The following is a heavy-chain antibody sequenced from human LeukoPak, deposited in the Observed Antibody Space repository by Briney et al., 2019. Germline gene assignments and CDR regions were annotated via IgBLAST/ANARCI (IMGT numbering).Heavy chain of an antibody. CDR3: ARTPTTVTTGPSNWFDP. CDR1: GGTFSSYA. J-gene: IGHJ5*02. CDR2: IIPILGIA. V-gene: IGHV1-69*04. D-gene: IGHD4-17*01. Sequence: SVKVSCKASGGTFSSYAISWVRQAPGQGLEWMGRIIPILGIANYAQKFQGRVTITADKSTSTAYMELSSLRSEDTAVYYCARTPTTVTTGPSNWFDPWGQGTLVTISS.